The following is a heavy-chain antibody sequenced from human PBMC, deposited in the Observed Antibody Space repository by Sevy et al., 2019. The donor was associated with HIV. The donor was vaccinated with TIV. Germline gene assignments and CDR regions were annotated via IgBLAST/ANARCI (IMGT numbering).Heavy chain of an antibody. J-gene: IGHJ4*02. Sequence: GGSLRLSCAASGFSLSDHAVSWVRQTPGKGLEWLAVISYNGRNQYYADSVKGRFTISKDDSKNTLYLQLNSLRAEETAVYYCAGFVGYCSGGRCSIIDFWGQGTLVTVSS. D-gene: IGHD2-15*01. V-gene: IGHV3-30*04. CDR3: AGFVGYCSGGRCSIIDF. CDR1: GFSLSDHA. CDR2: ISYNGRNQ.